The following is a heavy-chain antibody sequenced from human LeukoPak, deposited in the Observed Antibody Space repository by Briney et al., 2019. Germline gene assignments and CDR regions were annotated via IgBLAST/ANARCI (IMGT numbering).Heavy chain of an antibody. CDR1: GFTFSSYG. V-gene: IGHV3-30*18. CDR3: AKDRDFWSGYRYYFDY. J-gene: IGHJ4*02. D-gene: IGHD3-3*01. CDR2: ISYDGSNE. Sequence: PGGSLRLSCAASGFTFSSYGMYWVRQAPGKGLEWVAVISYDGSNEYYADSVKGRFAISRDNSKNTLYLQMNSLRAEDTAVYYCAKDRDFWSGYRYYFDYWGQGTPVTVST.